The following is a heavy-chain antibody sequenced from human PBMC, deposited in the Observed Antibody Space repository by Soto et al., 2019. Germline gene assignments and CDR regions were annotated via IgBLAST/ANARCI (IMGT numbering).Heavy chain of an antibody. D-gene: IGHD2-2*02. V-gene: IGHV1-46*01. CDR1: GYTFSSYY. Sequence: QVQLVQSGTEVKKPGASINFSCKASGYTFSSYYMHWVRQAPGQGLEWMGILNPSDGTTNYAQKFQGRVTMTRDTSTSTVYMELSSLRSEDTAVYYCARGIEVIPTGIVVSGYDGRLDSWGQGTLVTVSS. CDR3: ARGIEVIPTGIVVSGYDGRLDS. CDR2: LNPSDGTT. J-gene: IGHJ4*02.